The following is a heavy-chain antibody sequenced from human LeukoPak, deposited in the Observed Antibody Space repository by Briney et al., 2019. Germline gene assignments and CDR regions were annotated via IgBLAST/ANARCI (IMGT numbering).Heavy chain of an antibody. CDR1: GDSVSIKTAA. J-gene: IGHJ4*02. CDR2: TFYRSKWSN. CDR3: ARGMGQTHGQHYFDY. D-gene: IGHD1-26*01. Sequence: SQTLSLTCAISGDSVSIKTAAWNWIRQSPSRGLEWLGRTFYRSKWSNEYAVSVKSRITINPDTSKNQFSLQLNSVTPEDTAVYYCARGMGQTHGQHYFDYWGQGTLVTFSS. V-gene: IGHV6-1*01.